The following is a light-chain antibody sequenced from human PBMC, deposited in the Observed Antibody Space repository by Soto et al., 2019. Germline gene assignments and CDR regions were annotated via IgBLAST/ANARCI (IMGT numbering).Light chain of an antibody. CDR3: QQYGSSPWT. CDR1: QSVRSSY. Sequence: EIVLTQSPGTLSLSPGERATLSCRASQSVRSSYLAWYQQKPGQAPRLLIYGASSRATGTPDRFSGSGSGTDFTLTISRLEPEDFVVYYCQQYGSSPWTFGQGTKVEIK. CDR2: GAS. V-gene: IGKV3-20*01. J-gene: IGKJ1*01.